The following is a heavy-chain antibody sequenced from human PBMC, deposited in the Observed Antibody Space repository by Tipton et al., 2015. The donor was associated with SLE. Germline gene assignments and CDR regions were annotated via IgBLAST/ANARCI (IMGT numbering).Heavy chain of an antibody. Sequence: SLRLSCAASGFTFSSYSMNWVRQAPGKGLEWVSSISSSSSYIYYADSVKGRFTISRDNAKNSLYLQMNSLRAEDTAVYYCARGGEDGYYFDYWGQGTLVNVSS. J-gene: IGHJ4*02. CDR1: GFTFSSYS. CDR3: ARGGEDGYYFDY. CDR2: ISSSSSYI. D-gene: IGHD5-24*01. V-gene: IGHV3-21*03.